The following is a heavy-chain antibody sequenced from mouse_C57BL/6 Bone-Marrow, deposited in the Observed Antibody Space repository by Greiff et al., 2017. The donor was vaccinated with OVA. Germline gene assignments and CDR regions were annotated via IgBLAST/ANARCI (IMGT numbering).Heavy chain of an antibody. D-gene: IGHD3-3*01. V-gene: IGHV5-15*04. CDR1: GFTFSDYG. Sequence: EVKVEESGGGLVQPGGSLKLSCAASGFTFSDYGMAWVRQAPRKGPEWVAFISNLAYSIYYADTVTGRFTIARENAKNTLYLEMSSLRSEDTAMYYCARQEKNQLGAMDYWGQGTSVTVSS. CDR2: ISNLAYSI. J-gene: IGHJ4*01. CDR3: ARQEKNQLGAMDY.